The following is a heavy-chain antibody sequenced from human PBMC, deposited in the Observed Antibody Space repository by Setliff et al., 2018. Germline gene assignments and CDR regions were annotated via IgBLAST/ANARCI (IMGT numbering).Heavy chain of an antibody. V-gene: IGHV3-48*04. Sequence: GGSLRLSCAASGFTFSSYSMNWVRQAPVKGLEWVSYISSSSSTIYYAGSVKGRFTISRDNAKNSLYLQMNSLRAEDTAVYYCAREGYSSGWLPDYWGQGTLVTVSS. CDR2: ISSSSSTI. CDR1: GFTFSSYS. CDR3: AREGYSSGWLPDY. D-gene: IGHD6-19*01. J-gene: IGHJ4*02.